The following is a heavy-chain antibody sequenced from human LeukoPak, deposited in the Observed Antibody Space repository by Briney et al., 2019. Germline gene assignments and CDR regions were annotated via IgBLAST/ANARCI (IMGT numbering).Heavy chain of an antibody. CDR3: AGSPYDSSGYYYLY. J-gene: IGHJ4*02. CDR1: GYTFTSYG. D-gene: IGHD3-22*01. Sequence: ASVKVSCKASGYTFTSYGISWVRQAPGQGLEWMGWISAYNGNTNYAQKLQGRVTMTTDTSTSTAYMELRSLRSDDTAVYYCAGSPYDSSGYYYLYWGQGTLVTVSS. V-gene: IGHV1-18*01. CDR2: ISAYNGNT.